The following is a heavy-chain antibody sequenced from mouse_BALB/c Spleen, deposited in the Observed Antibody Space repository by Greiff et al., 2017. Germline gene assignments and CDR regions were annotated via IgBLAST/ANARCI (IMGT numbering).Heavy chain of an antibody. V-gene: IGHV1-14*01. J-gene: IGHJ4*01. CDR1: GYTFTSYV. CDR2: INPYNDGT. Sequence: EVQLQQSGPELVKPGASVKMSCKASGYTFTSYVMHWVKQKPGQGLEWIGYINPYNDGTKYNEKFKGKATLTSDKSSSTAYMELSSLTSEDSAVYYCARGEGYYAMDYWGQGTSVTVSS. CDR3: ARGEGYYAMDY.